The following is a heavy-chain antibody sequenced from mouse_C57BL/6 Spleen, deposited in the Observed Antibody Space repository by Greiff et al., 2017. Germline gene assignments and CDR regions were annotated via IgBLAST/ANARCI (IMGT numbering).Heavy chain of an antibody. V-gene: IGHV1-26*01. D-gene: IGHD1-1*01. CDR3: ARGTTGAYFDV. CDR1: GYTFTDYY. J-gene: IGHJ1*03. CDR2: INPNNGGT. Sequence: VQLQQSGPELVKPGASVKISCKASGYTFTDYYMNWVKQSHGKSLEWIGDINPNNGGTSYNQKFKGKATLTVDKSSSTASMELRSLTSEDSAVYYGARGTTGAYFDVWGTGTTVTVSS.